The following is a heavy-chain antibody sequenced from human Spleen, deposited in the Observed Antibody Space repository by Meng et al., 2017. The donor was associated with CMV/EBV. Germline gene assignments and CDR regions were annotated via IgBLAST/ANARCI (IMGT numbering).Heavy chain of an antibody. J-gene: IGHJ6*02. CDR1: GFTFSSYG. CDR3: VRGIVVVPAVATYYYYGMDV. V-gene: IGHV3-33*01. D-gene: IGHD2-2*01. CDR2: IWYDGSNK. Sequence: GGSLRLSCAASGFTFSSYGMHWVRQAPGRGLEWVAVIWYDGSNKYYADSMKGRFTISRDNSKNTLYLQMNSLRAEDTAVYYCVRGIVVVPAVATYYYYGMDVWGQGTTVTVSS.